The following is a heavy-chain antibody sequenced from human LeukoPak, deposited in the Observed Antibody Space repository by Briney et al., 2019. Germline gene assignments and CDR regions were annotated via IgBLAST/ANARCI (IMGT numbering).Heavy chain of an antibody. J-gene: IGHJ4*02. D-gene: IGHD3-10*01. CDR3: ARDGDYYGSGRPYY. V-gene: IGHV3-30*04. CDR2: ISYDGSNK. CDR1: GFTFSSYA. Sequence: PGGSLRPSCAASGFTFSSYAMHWVRQAPGKGLEWVAVISYDGSNKYYADSVKGRFTIPRDNSKNTLYLQMNSLRAEDTAVYYCARDGDYYGSGRPYYWGQGTLVTVSS.